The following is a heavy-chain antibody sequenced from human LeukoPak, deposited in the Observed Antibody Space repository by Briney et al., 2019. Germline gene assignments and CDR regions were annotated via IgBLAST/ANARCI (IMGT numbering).Heavy chain of an antibody. CDR1: GFTFRSYW. Sequence: QTGGSLRLSCAASGFTFRSYWMMGLRHARGKGLEWVAKIKQDESVQNYVDSVKGRFTISRDNPNNSVYLQMSSLRAEDTAVYYCLVTTRSRGFDYWGQGTLVTVSS. CDR3: LVTTRSRGFDY. V-gene: IGHV3-7*01. D-gene: IGHD1/OR15-1a*01. J-gene: IGHJ4*02. CDR2: IKQDESVQ.